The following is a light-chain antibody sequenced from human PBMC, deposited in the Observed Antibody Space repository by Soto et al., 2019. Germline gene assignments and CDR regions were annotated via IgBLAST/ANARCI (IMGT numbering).Light chain of an antibody. J-gene: IGKJ4*01. CDR1: QSISNH. Sequence: DIQMTQSPSSLSASVRDRITITCRASQSISNHLNWYQQKPGKGPNLLIYAASSLQRGVPSRFSGSGSGRDFVLTISSLQPEDSATYYCQQSFSTPQTFGGGTKVDIK. CDR2: AAS. CDR3: QQSFSTPQT. V-gene: IGKV1-39*01.